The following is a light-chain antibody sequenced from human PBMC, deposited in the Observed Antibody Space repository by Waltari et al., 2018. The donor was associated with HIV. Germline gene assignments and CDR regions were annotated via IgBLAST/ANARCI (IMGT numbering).Light chain of an antibody. V-gene: IGLV3-19*01. CDR3: NSRDSSGVV. Sequence: SSELTQDPAVSVALGQTVRITCQGDSLRIFFASWYQNKPGQAPVLVIYGQNNRPSGIPDRFSVSNSGNTTSLTITGAQAEDEADYYCNSRDSSGVVVGGGTKLTVL. J-gene: IGLJ2*01. CDR1: SLRIFF. CDR2: GQN.